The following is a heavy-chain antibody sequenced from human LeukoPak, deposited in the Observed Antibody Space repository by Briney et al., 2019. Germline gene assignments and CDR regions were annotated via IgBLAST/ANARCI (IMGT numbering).Heavy chain of an antibody. Sequence: ASVKVSCKASGYTFTGYYMHWVRQAPGQGLEWMGWINPNSGGTNYAQKFQGRVTMTRDTSISTAYMELSRLRSDGTAVYYCARVVYVWGGYHYFDYWGQGTLVTVSS. J-gene: IGHJ4*02. D-gene: IGHD3-16*02. CDR3: ARVVYVWGGYHYFDY. V-gene: IGHV1-2*02. CDR1: GYTFTGYY. CDR2: INPNSGGT.